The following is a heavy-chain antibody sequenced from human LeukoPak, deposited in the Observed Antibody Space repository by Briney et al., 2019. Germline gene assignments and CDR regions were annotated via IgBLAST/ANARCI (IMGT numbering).Heavy chain of an antibody. Sequence: GGSLRLSCAASGFTFSNAWMSWVRQAPGKGLEWVANIKGDESEKYYVDFVKGRFTISRDNAKNSLYLQMDSLRIDDTAVYYCARGGATTGRFDYWGQGTLVTGSS. V-gene: IGHV3-7*01. D-gene: IGHD4-11*01. J-gene: IGHJ4*02. CDR2: IKGDESEK. CDR3: ARGGATTGRFDY. CDR1: GFTFSNAW.